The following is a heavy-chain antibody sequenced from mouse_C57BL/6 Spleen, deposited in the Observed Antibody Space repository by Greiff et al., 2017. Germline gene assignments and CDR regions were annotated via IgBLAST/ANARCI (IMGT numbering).Heavy chain of an antibody. CDR1: GFTFSDYG. J-gene: IGHJ4*01. CDR2: ISSGGSTI. Sequence: EVKLMESGGGLVKPGGSLKLSCAASGFTFSDYGMHWVRQAPEKGLEWVAYISSGGSTIYYADTVKGRFTISRDNAKNTLYLQMTSLRSEDTAMYYCARDYNYDGYAMDYWGQGTSVTVSS. CDR3: ARDYNYDGYAMDY. V-gene: IGHV5-17*01. D-gene: IGHD2-12*01.